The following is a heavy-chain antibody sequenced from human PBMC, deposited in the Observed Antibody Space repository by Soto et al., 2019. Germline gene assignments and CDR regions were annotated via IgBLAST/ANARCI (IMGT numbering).Heavy chain of an antibody. CDR2: IYTSGST. CDR3: AREWVHYYGSGRPSGDWFDP. J-gene: IGHJ5*02. CDR1: GGSISSYD. V-gene: IGHV4-4*07. D-gene: IGHD3-10*01. Sequence: PSETLSLTCTVSGGSISSYDCSWIRQPAWKGLEWIGRIYTSGSTNYNPSLKSRVTMSVDTSKNQFYLKLSSVTAADTAVYYCAREWVHYYGSGRPSGDWFDPGGQGTLVKVSS.